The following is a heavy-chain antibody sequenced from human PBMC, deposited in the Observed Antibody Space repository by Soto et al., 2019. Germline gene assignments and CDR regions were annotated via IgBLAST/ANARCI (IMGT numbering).Heavy chain of an antibody. J-gene: IGHJ5*02. V-gene: IGHV4-30-2*01. CDR2: IYHSGST. CDR3: ARGGGKVVVPAEFDP. CDR1: GGSISSGGYS. Sequence: QLQLQESGSGLVKPSQTLSLTCAVSGGSISSGGYSWSWIRQPPGKGLEWIGYIYHSGSTYYNPSLKSRVTISVDRSKNQFSLKLSSVTAADTAVYYCARGGGKVVVPAEFDPWGQGTLVTVSS. D-gene: IGHD2-2*01.